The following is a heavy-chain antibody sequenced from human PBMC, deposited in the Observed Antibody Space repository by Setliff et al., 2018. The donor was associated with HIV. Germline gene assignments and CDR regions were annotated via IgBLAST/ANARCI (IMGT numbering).Heavy chain of an antibody. CDR3: ARRRLVGYSFDY. CDR1: GGSVYTASYY. V-gene: IGHV4-39*01. CDR2: FYFGRTT. J-gene: IGHJ4*02. Sequence: SETLSLTCTVSGGSVYTASYYWAWVRQPPGKGLEWIGTFYFGRTTYYNPSLESRVALSVDTAKNQLSLKVTSVTAADTAIYYCARRRLVGYSFDYWGQGALVTVSS. D-gene: IGHD6-25*01.